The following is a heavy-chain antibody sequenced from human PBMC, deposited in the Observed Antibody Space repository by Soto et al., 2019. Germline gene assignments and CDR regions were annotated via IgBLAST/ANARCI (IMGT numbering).Heavy chain of an antibody. CDR2: ISGSGGST. D-gene: IGHD3-22*01. J-gene: IGHJ4*02. V-gene: IGHV3-23*01. CDR1: GFTFSSYA. CDR3: AKYYYDSSGYDRGFFDY. Sequence: LRLACAASGFTFSSYAMSWVRQAPGKGLEWVSAISGSGGSTYYADSVKGRFTISRDNSKNTLYLQMNSLRAEDTAVYYCAKYYYDSSGYDRGFFDYWGQGTLVTVSS.